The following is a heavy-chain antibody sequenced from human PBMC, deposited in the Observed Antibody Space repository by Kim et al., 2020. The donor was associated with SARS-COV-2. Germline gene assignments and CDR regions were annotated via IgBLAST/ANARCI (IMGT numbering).Heavy chain of an antibody. CDR1: GFTFSSYW. CDR3: ARVLKARDFWSGYYPWDAFDI. J-gene: IGHJ3*02. V-gene: IGHV3-74*01. Sequence: GGSLRLSYAASGFTFSSYWMHWVRQAPGKGLVWVSRINSDGSSTSYADSVKGRFTISRDNAKNTLYLQMNSLRAEDTAVYYCARVLKARDFWSGYYPWDAFDIWGQGTMVTVSS. CDR2: INSDGSST. D-gene: IGHD3-3*01.